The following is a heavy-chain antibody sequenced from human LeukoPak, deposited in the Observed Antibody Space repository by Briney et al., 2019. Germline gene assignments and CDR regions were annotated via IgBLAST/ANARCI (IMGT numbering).Heavy chain of an antibody. CDR1: GFTFSSYA. Sequence: GGSLTLSCAASGFTFSSYAMHWVRQAPGKGLEGVAVMSYDGSNKFYADSVKARFTISRDNSKNTLYLQMNSLRAEDTAVYYCARDPVVRAKDWGTNFDYWGQGTLVTVSS. V-gene: IGHV3-30*04. CDR3: ARDPVVRAKDWGTNFDY. J-gene: IGHJ4*02. CDR2: MSYDGSNK. D-gene: IGHD3-16*01.